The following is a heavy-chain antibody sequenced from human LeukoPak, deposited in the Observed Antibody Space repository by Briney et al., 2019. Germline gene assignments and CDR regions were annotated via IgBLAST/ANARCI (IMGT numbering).Heavy chain of an antibody. J-gene: IGHJ5*02. CDR3: ARDRTYDFWSGYYTGENWFDP. CDR2: MNPNSGNT. Sequence: ASVKVSCKASGYTFTSYDINRVRQATGQGLEWMGWMNPNSGNTGYAQKFQGRVTMTRNTSISTAYMELSSLRSEDTAVYYCARDRTYDFWSGYYTGENWFDPWGQGTLVTVSS. V-gene: IGHV1-8*01. CDR1: GYTFTSYD. D-gene: IGHD3-3*01.